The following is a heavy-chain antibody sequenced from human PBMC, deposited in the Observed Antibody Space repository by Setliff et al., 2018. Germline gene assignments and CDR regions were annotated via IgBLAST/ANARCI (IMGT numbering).Heavy chain of an antibody. CDR2: FDPEDSET. CDR1: GYTLTELS. Sequence: ASVKVSCKVSGYTLTELSMHWVRQAPGKGLEWMGGFDPEDSETIYAQKFQGRVTMTEDTSTDTAYMELSSLRSEDTAVYYCATYVGITYYYDSSGYPTHFQHWGQGTLVTVSS. CDR3: ATYVGITYYYDSSGYPTHFQH. D-gene: IGHD3-22*01. V-gene: IGHV1-24*01. J-gene: IGHJ1*01.